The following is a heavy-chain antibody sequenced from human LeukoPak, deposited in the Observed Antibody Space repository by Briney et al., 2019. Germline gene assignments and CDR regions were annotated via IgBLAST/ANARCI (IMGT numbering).Heavy chain of an antibody. D-gene: IGHD1-26*01. V-gene: IGHV3-72*01. CDR2: VRNKAKSYTT. Sequence: GGSLILSCAASGFTFSDHYMDWVRQAPGKGLEWIGRVRNKAKSYTTEYAASVKDRFTISRDDSRNSLYLQMNSLKTEDTAVYYCARAGYSGNYYAAFDIWGQGTMLTVSS. J-gene: IGHJ3*02. CDR1: GFTFSDHY. CDR3: ARAGYSGNYYAAFDI.